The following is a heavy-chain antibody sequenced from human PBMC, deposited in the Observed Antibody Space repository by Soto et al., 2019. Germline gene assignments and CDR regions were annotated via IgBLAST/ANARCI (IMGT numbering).Heavy chain of an antibody. J-gene: IGHJ4*02. Sequence: SETLSLTCAVYGGSFRGYYWSWIRQPPGKGLEWIGEINHSGSTNYNPSLKSRVTISVDTSKNQFSLKLSSVTAADTAVYYCARAPGVGATRSRFDYWGQGTLVTVS. CDR2: INHSGST. D-gene: IGHD1-26*01. CDR1: GGSFRGYY. CDR3: ARAPGVGATRSRFDY. V-gene: IGHV4-34*01.